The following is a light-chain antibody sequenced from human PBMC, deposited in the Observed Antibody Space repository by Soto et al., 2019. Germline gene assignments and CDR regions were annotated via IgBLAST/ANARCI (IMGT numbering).Light chain of an antibody. Sequence: QSVLTQPPSASGTPGQRITISCSGSSSNLGSNYVFWYQQLPGAAPKLLIYNNNQRPSGVPDRFSGSKSGTSASLAISGLRSEDEADYYCAAWDDSLNGRVFGTGTKVTVL. CDR2: NNN. CDR1: SSNLGSNY. CDR3: AAWDDSLNGRV. J-gene: IGLJ1*01. V-gene: IGLV1-47*02.